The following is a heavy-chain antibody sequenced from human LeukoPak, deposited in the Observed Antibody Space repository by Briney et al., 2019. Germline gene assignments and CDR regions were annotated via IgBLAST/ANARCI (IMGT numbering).Heavy chain of an antibody. V-gene: IGHV1-18*01. D-gene: IGHD2-2*01. CDR1: GFTFTSYT. CDR2: ISAYNGNT. J-gene: IGHJ4*02. Sequence: ASVKVSYKASGFTFTSYTITWVRQAPGQGLEWMGWISAYNGNTNYAQKLQGRVTMTTDTSTSTAYMELRNLRSDDTAVYYCARGESVVPAATFDYWGQGTLVTVSS. CDR3: ARGESVVPAATFDY.